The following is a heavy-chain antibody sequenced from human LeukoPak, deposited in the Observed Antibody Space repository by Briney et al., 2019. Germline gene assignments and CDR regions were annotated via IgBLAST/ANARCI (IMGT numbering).Heavy chain of an antibody. CDR1: GDGVSSNSAA. CDR3: AKIVGVTIDV. V-gene: IGHV6-1*01. Sequence: SQTLSLTCAISGDGVSSNSAAWNWIRQSPSRGLEWLGRTYYRSKWYNDYAVSVKSRITINPDTPKNQFSLQLNSVAPEDTAVYYCAKIVGVTIDVWGQGTLVTVSS. D-gene: IGHD1-26*01. J-gene: IGHJ4*02. CDR2: TYYRSKWYN.